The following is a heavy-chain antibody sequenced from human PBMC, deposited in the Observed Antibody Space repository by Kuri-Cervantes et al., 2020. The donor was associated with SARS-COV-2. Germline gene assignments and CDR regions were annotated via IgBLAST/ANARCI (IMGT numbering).Heavy chain of an antibody. CDR1: GYSFTSYW. D-gene: IGHD3-3*01. V-gene: IGHV5-51*01. Sequence: KVSCKGSGYSFTSYWIGWVRQMPGKGLEWMGIIYPGDSDTRYSPSFQGQVTISADKSISTAYLQWSSLKASDTAMYYCARWEIRFLGSRFDPWGQGTRGTGSS. CDR3: ARWEIRFLGSRFDP. CDR2: IYPGDSDT. J-gene: IGHJ5*02.